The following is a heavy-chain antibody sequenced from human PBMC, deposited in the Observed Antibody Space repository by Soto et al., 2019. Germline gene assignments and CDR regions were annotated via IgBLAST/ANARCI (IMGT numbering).Heavy chain of an antibody. CDR1: GFTFSSYA. CDR2: ISGGGGST. V-gene: IGHV3-23*01. Sequence: GGSLRLSCTASGFTFSSYAMSWVRQAPGKGLEWVSAISGGGGSTYYADSVKGRFTISRDNSKNTLYLQMNSLRAEDTAVYYCAKGAAAGFYYYYGMDVWGQGTTVTVSS. D-gene: IGHD6-13*01. J-gene: IGHJ6*02. CDR3: AKGAAAGFYYYYGMDV.